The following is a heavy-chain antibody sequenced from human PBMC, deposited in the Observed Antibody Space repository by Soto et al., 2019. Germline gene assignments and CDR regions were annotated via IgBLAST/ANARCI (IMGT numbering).Heavy chain of an antibody. Sequence: PSETLSLTCTVSGGSISSYYWNWIRQPPGKGLEWIGYIYYSGSTNYNPSLKSRVTVSLDTSKNQFSLKLSSVTAADTAVYYCARAIWSLTHYYYYYYGMDVWGQGTTVTVSS. D-gene: IGHD3-3*01. CDR1: GGSISSYY. J-gene: IGHJ6*02. CDR3: ARAIWSLTHYYYYYYGMDV. CDR2: IYYSGST. V-gene: IGHV4-59*08.